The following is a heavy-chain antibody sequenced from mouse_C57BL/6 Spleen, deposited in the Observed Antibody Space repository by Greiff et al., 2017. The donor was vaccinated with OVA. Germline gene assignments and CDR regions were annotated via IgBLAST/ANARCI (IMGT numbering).Heavy chain of an antibody. CDR3: ARGGTTVYFDY. D-gene: IGHD1-1*01. V-gene: IGHV1-69*01. Sequence: VQLQQSGAELVMPGASVKLSCKASGYTFTSYWMHWVKQRPGQGLEWIGEIDPSDSYTNYNQKFKGKSTLTVDKSSSTAYMQLSSLTSEDSAVYYCARGGTTVYFDYWGQGTTLTVSS. CDR1: GYTFTSYW. J-gene: IGHJ2*01. CDR2: IDPSDSYT.